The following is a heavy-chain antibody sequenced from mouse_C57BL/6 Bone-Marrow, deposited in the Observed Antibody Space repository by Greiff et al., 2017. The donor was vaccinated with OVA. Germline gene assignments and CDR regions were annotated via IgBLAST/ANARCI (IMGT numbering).Heavy chain of an antibody. CDR1: GYTFTDYN. D-gene: IGHD2-3*01. V-gene: IGHV1-18*01. CDR2: INPNNGGT. J-gene: IGHJ1*03. CDR3: ARLGDGYYHWYFDV. Sequence: VQLKQSGPELVKPGASVKIPCKASGYTFTDYNMDWVKQSHGKSLEWIGDINPNNGGTIYNQKFKGKATLTVDKSSSTAYMELRSLTSEDTAVYYCARLGDGYYHWYFDVWGTGTTVTVSS.